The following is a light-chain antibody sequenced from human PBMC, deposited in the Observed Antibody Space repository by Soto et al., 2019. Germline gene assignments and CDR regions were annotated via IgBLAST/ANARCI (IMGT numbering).Light chain of an antibody. CDR2: EVS. CDR3: SSFTSSATDV. Sequence: QSALTQPASVSGSPGQSITISCTGTNSDIGGYNFVSWYQHHPGKAPKLMIFEVSNRPSGVSNRFSGSKSGNTASLTISGLQTEDEADYYCSSFTSSATDVFGTGTKVTVL. J-gene: IGLJ1*01. CDR1: NSDIGGYNF. V-gene: IGLV2-14*01.